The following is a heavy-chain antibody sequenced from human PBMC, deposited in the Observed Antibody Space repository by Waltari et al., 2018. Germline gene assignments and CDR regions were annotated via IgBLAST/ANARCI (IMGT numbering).Heavy chain of an antibody. V-gene: IGHV3-64D*06. D-gene: IGHD6-19*01. J-gene: IGHJ4*02. CDR3: VKGSGWFNY. Sequence: EVQLVESGGGLVQPGGSLRLSCSASGFTFRSDAMHWVRQAPGKRLEYLSASSSNGDNTYYADSVKGRFTISRVNSKNTLYLQMSSLRAEDTAVYYCVKGSGWFNYWGQGTLVTVSS. CDR2: SSSNGDNT. CDR1: GFTFRSDA.